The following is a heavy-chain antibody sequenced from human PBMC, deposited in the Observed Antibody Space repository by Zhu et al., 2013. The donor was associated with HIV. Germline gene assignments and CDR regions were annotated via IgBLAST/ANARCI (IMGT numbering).Heavy chain of an antibody. J-gene: IGHJ5*02. V-gene: IGHV1-2*02. CDR3: ARGIWFRGTYNWFDP. CDR2: INPNSGGT. Sequence: QVQLVQSGAEVKKPGASVKVSCKASGYTFTGYYMHWVRQAPGQGLEWMGWINPNSGGTNYAQKFQGRVTMTRDTSISTAYMELSRLRSDDTAVYYCARGIWFRGTYNWFDPWGPGEPWSPSPQ. D-gene: IGHD3-10*01. CDR1: GYTFTGYY.